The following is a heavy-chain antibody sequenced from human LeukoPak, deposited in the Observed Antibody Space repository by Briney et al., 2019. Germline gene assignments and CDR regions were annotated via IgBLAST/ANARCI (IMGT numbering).Heavy chain of an antibody. Sequence: PGGSLRLSCAASGFTVSSNYMSWIRQAPGKGLEWVSYISSSGSTIYYADSVKGRFTISRDNAKNSLYLQMNSLRAEDTAVYYCARAGDTASYYFDYWGQGTLVTVSS. J-gene: IGHJ4*02. CDR1: GFTVSSNY. V-gene: IGHV3-11*01. CDR2: ISSSGSTI. CDR3: ARAGDTASYYFDY. D-gene: IGHD5-18*01.